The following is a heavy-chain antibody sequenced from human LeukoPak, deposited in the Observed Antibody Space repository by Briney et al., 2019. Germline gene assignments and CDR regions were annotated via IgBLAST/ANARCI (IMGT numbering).Heavy chain of an antibody. D-gene: IGHD1-1*01. V-gene: IGHV3-23*01. Sequence: GGSLRLSCAASGFTFSNYAMSWVRQAPGKGLEWVSGISGSSGGTNYADPVKGRFTISRDNSRNTLYPQMNSLRAEDTAIYYCAKDGGPTVFYYFDYWGQGTLITVSS. J-gene: IGHJ4*02. CDR1: GFTFSNYA. CDR3: AKDGGPTVFYYFDY. CDR2: ISGSSGGT.